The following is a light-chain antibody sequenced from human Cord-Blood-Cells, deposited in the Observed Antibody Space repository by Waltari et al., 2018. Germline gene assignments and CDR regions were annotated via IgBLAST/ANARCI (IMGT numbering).Light chain of an antibody. CDR1: QSVSSN. CDR2: CAS. CDR3: QQYNNWPPYT. V-gene: IGKV3-15*01. Sequence: EIVMTQSPATLSVSPGERATLSCRASQSVSSNLAWYQQKPGQAPRLFIYCASTRATGIPARFSGSGSGTGFTLTISSLQSEDFAVYYCQQYNNWPPYTFGQGTKLEIK. J-gene: IGKJ2*01.